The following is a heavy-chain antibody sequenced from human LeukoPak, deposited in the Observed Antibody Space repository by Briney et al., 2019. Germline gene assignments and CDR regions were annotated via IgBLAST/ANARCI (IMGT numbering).Heavy chain of an antibody. Sequence: SETLSLTCTVSGDSISSYYWSWIRQPPGKGLEWIGYIYTSGSTNYNPSPKSRLTISLDTSKNQVSLKLTSVTAADTAVYFCARRRDHLTYYGLDVWGQGTSVTVSS. J-gene: IGHJ6*02. CDR2: IYTSGST. D-gene: IGHD1-14*01. CDR1: GDSISSYY. CDR3: ARRRDHLTYYGLDV. V-gene: IGHV4-4*09.